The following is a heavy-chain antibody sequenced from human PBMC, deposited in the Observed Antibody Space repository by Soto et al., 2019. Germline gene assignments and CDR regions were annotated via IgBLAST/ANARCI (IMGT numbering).Heavy chain of an antibody. CDR2: IFSNDEK. CDR1: GFSLSNARMG. V-gene: IGHV2-26*01. Sequence: VSGPTLVNPTETLTLTCTVSGFSLSNARMGVSWIRQPPGKALEWLAHIFSNDEKSYSTSLKSRLTISKDTSKSQVVLTMTNMDPVDTATYYCALIGSSITMVRGRKYNWFDPWGQETLVTVSS. J-gene: IGHJ5*02. CDR3: ALIGSSITMVRGRKYNWFDP. D-gene: IGHD3-10*01.